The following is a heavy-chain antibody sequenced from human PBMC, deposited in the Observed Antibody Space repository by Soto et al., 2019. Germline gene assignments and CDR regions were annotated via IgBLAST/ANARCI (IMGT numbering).Heavy chain of an antibody. CDR2: ISYDGSNK. CDR3: ARGVNEWVPTEDSFDY. CDR1: GFTFSSYA. D-gene: IGHD1-26*01. Sequence: QVQLVESGGGVVQPGRSLRLSCAASGFTFSSYAMHWVRQAPGKGLEWVAVISYDGSNKYYADSVKGRFTISRDNSKNTLYLQMNRLRAEDTAVYFCARGVNEWVPTEDSFDYWGQGTLVTVSS. J-gene: IGHJ4*02. V-gene: IGHV3-30-3*01.